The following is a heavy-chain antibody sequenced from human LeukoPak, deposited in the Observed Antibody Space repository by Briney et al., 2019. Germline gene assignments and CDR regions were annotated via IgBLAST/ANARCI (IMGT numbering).Heavy chain of an antibody. CDR2: ISAYNGNT. V-gene: IGHV1-18*01. J-gene: IGHJ5*02. CDR3: AREWNYYGSGSYVEIDP. D-gene: IGHD3-10*01. CDR1: GYTFTSYG. Sequence: GASVKVSCTASGYTFTSYGISWVRQAPGQGLEWMGWISAYNGNTNYAQKLQGRVTMTTDTSTSTAYMELRSLRSDDTAVDYCAREWNYYGSGSYVEIDPWGQGTLVTVSS.